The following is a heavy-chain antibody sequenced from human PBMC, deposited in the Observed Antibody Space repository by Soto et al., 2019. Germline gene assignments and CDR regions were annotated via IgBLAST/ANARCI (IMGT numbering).Heavy chain of an antibody. Sequence: GGSLRLSCAASGFTFSSYGMHWVRQAPGKGLEWVAVIWYDGSNKYYADSVKGRFTISRDNSKNTLYLQMNSLRAEDTAVYYCARAGLVPASAWSQVHTLGYWGQGTLVTVSS. J-gene: IGHJ4*02. CDR1: GFTFSSYG. CDR3: ARAGLVPASAWSQVHTLGY. V-gene: IGHV3-33*01. CDR2: IWYDGSNK. D-gene: IGHD2-2*01.